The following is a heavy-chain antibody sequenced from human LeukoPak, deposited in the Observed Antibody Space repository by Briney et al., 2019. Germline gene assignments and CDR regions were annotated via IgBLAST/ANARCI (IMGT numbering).Heavy chain of an antibody. J-gene: IGHJ4*02. CDR2: ISSSSTTI. CDR3: ARDLGGSSSWSPYFDY. CDR1: GFTFSSYS. D-gene: IGHD6-13*01. Sequence: PGGSLRLSCAASGFTFSSYSMNWVRQAPGKGLEWLSYISSSSTTIYYADSVKGRFTISRDNAKNSLYLQMNSLRAEDTAVYYCARDLGGSSSWSPYFDYWGQGTLVTVSS. V-gene: IGHV3-48*04.